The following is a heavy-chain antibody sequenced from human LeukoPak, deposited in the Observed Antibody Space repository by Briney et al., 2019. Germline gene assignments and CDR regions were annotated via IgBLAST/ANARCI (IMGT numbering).Heavy chain of an antibody. CDR2: IIPIFGTA. D-gene: IGHD1-7*01. V-gene: IGHV1-69*05. CDR3: ASYGYNWNYRSN. J-gene: IGHJ4*02. CDR1: GGTFSSYA. Sequence: SVKVSCKASGGTFSSYAISWVRQAPGQGLEWMGGIIPIFGTANYAQKFQGRVTITTDESTSTAYMELSSLRSEDTAVYYCASYGYNWNYRSNWGQGTLVTVSS.